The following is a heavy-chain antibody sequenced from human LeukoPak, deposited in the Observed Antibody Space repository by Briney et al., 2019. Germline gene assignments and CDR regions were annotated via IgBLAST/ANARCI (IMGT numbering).Heavy chain of an antibody. V-gene: IGHV1-3*01. CDR1: GYTFTSYA. CDR3: ARRRYSSSSTSPNWFDP. D-gene: IGHD6-13*01. Sequence: WASVKVSCKASGYTFTSYAMHWVRQAPGQRLEWMGWINAGNGNTKYSQKFQGRVTITRDTSASTAYMELSSLRSEDTAVYYCARRRYSSSSTSPNWFDPWGQGTLVTVSS. CDR2: INAGNGNT. J-gene: IGHJ5*02.